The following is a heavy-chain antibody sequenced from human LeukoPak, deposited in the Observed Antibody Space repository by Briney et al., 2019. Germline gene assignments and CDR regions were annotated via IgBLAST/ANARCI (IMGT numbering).Heavy chain of an antibody. V-gene: IGHV4-39*01. CDR1: GGSISSSSYY. J-gene: IGHJ4*02. CDR3: ARGGYGDNIDY. CDR2: IYYSGST. D-gene: IGHD4-17*01. Sequence: PSETLSLTCTVSGGSISSSSYYWGWIRQPPGKGLEWIGSIYYSGSTYYNPSLKSRVTISVDTSKNQFSLKLSSVTAADTAVYYCARGGYGDNIDYWGQGTLVTVSS.